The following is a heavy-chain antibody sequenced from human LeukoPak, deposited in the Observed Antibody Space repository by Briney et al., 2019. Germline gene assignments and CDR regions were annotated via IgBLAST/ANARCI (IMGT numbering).Heavy chain of an antibody. CDR3: ARASAAGTLGYYYYYYMDV. CDR1: TFSISSDYY. V-gene: IGHV4-38-2*02. J-gene: IGHJ6*03. D-gene: IGHD6-13*01. CDR2: IYHSGST. Sequence: SETLSLTCSVSTFSISSDYYWGWIRQPPGKGLEWIGSIYHSGSTYYNPSLKSRVTISVDTSKNQFSLKLSSVTAADTAVYYCARASAAGTLGYYYYYYMDVWGKGTTVTISS.